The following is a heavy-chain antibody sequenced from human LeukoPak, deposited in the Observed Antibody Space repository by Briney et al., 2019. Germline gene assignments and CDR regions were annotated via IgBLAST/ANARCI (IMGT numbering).Heavy chain of an antibody. CDR1: GLIFSSYG. CDR3: AKGYYDYVWGSYYFDY. Sequence: GGSLRLSCAASGLIFSSYGMHWVRQAPGEGLEWVAYIRHDESKTFYADSVKGRFTISRDNSRDTLYLQMNSLRAEDTAVYYCAKGYYDYVWGSYYFDYWGQGTLVTVSS. CDR2: IRHDESKT. D-gene: IGHD3-16*01. V-gene: IGHV3-30*02. J-gene: IGHJ4*02.